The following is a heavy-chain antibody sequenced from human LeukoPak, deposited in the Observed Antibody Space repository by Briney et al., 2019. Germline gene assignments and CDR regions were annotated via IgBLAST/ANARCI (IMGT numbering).Heavy chain of an antibody. CDR3: ARASPNSESIAVAGTLDY. D-gene: IGHD6-19*01. CDR1: GYTFTGYY. J-gene: IGHJ4*02. CDR2: INPNSGGT. Sequence: GASVKVPCKASGYTFTGYYMHWVRQAPGQGLEWMGWINPNSGGTNYAQKFQGRVTMTRDTSISTAYMELSRLRSEDTAVYYCARASPNSESIAVAGTLDYWGQGTLVTVSS. V-gene: IGHV1-2*02.